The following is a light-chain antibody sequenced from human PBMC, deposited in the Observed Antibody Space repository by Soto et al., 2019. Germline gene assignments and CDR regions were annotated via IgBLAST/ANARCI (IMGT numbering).Light chain of an antibody. Sequence: IQMTQSPSTLSASVGDRVAITCRASQSIGIWLAWYQQKPGKAPRFLICKASTIETGVPSTFSGSGSGTEFTLTISSLQPEDFGSSYCHQYKDYSWTFGQGTKVESK. CDR1: QSIGIW. CDR3: HQYKDYSWT. J-gene: IGKJ1*01. V-gene: IGKV1-5*03. CDR2: KAS.